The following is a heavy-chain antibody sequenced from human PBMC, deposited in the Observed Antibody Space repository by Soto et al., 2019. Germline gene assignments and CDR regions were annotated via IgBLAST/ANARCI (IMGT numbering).Heavy chain of an antibody. V-gene: IGHV3-15*07. CDR1: GFTFSNAW. Sequence: GGSLRLSCAASGFTFSNAWMNWVRQAPGKGLEWVGRIKSKTNGGTTDYATPVKGRVTILREASKNTLYLQMNSLKTEETAVYYCTTDHRVMITFGGVIAPFDYWGQGTLVTVSS. CDR3: TTDHRVMITFGGVIAPFDY. D-gene: IGHD3-16*02. J-gene: IGHJ4*02. CDR2: IKSKTNGGTT.